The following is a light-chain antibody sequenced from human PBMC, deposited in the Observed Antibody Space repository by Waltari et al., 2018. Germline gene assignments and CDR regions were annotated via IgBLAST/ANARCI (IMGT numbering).Light chain of an antibody. Sequence: DVVMTQSPLSLPVTPGQAASISCKSSQSLVHSDGNTHLNWFQQRPGQSPRRLIYRVSNRDSGVPDRFSGSGSGIDFTLKISRVEAEDVGVYYCMQGTHWPYTFGQGTKLDIK. V-gene: IGKV2-30*02. J-gene: IGKJ2*01. CDR3: MQGTHWPYT. CDR2: RVS. CDR1: QSLVHSDGNTH.